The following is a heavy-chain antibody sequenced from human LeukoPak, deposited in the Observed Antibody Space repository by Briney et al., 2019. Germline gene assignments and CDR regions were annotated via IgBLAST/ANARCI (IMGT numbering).Heavy chain of an antibody. Sequence: GGSLRLSCAASGFTFEDYGMSWVRQAPGKGLEWVAFIRYDGSNKNYADSVKGRFTISRDNFMSTVYLQMNSLRAEDTAVYYCAKDRQTITIFGVVNTPRANFDYWGQGTLVTVSS. J-gene: IGHJ4*02. CDR3: AKDRQTITIFGVVNTPRANFDY. CDR1: GFTFEDYG. V-gene: IGHV3-30*02. D-gene: IGHD3-3*01. CDR2: IRYDGSNK.